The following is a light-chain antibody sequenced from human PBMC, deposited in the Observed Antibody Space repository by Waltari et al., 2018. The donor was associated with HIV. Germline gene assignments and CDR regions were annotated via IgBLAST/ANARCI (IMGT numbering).Light chain of an antibody. V-gene: IGKV3-15*01. Sequence: ETVMTHSPATLSVSPGERAPLPCRASQSVSNNLAWYQQKPGQAPRLLIYGASTRAAGIPARVSGSGSGTEFTLTITSLQSEDSALYYCQQYNNWHTFGQGTKLEIK. J-gene: IGKJ2*01. CDR2: GAS. CDR3: QQYNNWHT. CDR1: QSVSNN.